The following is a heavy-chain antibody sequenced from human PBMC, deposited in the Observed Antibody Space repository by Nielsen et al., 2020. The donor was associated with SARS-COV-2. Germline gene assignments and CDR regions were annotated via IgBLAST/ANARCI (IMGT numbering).Heavy chain of an antibody. V-gene: IGHV4-31*03. D-gene: IGHD6-19*01. CDR2: IYYNGNT. CDR1: GGSISNTNYY. CDR3: ARGRGIAVAGTGVLTFDP. J-gene: IGHJ5*02. Sequence: SETLSLTCTVSGGSISNTNYYWSWIRQHPGKGLEWIGYIYYNGNTYYNPSLKSRLTISVDTSQNQFSLKLSSVTAADTAVYYCARGRGIAVAGTGVLTFDPWGHGILVTVSS.